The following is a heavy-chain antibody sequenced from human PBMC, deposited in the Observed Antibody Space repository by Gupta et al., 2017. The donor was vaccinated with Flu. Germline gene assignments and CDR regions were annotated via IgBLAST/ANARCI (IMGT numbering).Heavy chain of an antibody. CDR1: GYTFPDHD. CDR3: TRVRPCGGDCYFFDG. CDR2: INPGAGIT. V-gene: IGHV1-46*03. Sequence: QGQLVQSGAEVRKPGASVKVSCKGSGYTFPDHDMNWVRQAPGQGLEWLGLINPGAGITSYAQKFQGRVTMTRDTSTSTVFMELNSLRFDDTAVYYCTRVRPCGGDCYFFDGWGQGTLVTVSS. J-gene: IGHJ4*02. D-gene: IGHD2-21*02.